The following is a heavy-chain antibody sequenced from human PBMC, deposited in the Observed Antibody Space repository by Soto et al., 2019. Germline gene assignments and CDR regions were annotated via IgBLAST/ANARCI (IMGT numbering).Heavy chain of an antibody. Sequence: GASVKVSCKASGYTFTSYGISWVRQAPGQGLKWMGWISAYNGNTNYAQKLQGRVTMTTDTSTSTAYMELSSLRSEDTAVYYCARGSITIFGVVTYYYYYGMDVWGQGTTVTVSS. D-gene: IGHD3-3*01. CDR3: ARGSITIFGVVTYYYYYGMDV. J-gene: IGHJ6*02. CDR2: ISAYNGNT. CDR1: GYTFTSYG. V-gene: IGHV1-18*01.